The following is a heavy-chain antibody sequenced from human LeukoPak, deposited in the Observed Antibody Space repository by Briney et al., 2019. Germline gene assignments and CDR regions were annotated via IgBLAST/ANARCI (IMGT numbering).Heavy chain of an antibody. CDR3: ATLAAAGTIRCYMDV. J-gene: IGHJ6*03. CDR2: IYYSGST. Sequence: SETLSLTCTVSGGSISSYYWSWIRQPPGKGLEWIGYIYYSGSTNYNPSLKSRVTISVDTSKNQFSLKLSSVTAADTAVYYCATLAAAGTIRCYMDVWGKGTTVTVSS. V-gene: IGHV4-59*08. D-gene: IGHD6-13*01. CDR1: GGSISSYY.